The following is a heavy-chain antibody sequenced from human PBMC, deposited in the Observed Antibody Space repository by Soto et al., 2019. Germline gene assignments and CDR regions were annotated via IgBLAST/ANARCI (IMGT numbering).Heavy chain of an antibody. CDR2: IYYSGTT. CDR1: GGSISSGGYS. CDR3: AREGDCTNGVCYDY. V-gene: IGHV4-31*03. D-gene: IGHD2-8*01. J-gene: IGHJ4*02. Sequence: SETLSLTCTVSGGSISSGGYSWIWIRQHPGKGLEWIGYIYYSGTTYYNPSLKSRVTISVDTSKNQFSLNLSSVSAADTAVYYCAREGDCTNGVCYDYWGQGTLVTVSS.